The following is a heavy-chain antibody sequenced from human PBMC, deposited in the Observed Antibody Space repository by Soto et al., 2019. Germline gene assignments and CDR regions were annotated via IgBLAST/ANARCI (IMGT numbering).Heavy chain of an antibody. Sequence: EVRLLESGGGLVQPGGSLRLSCAASGFTFSVYAMSWVRQAPGKGLEWVSGLSGSGASTHYADSVKGRFTVSRDNSKTILYLQTNSLRAENTAIYYCAKALYGGFTYWGQGTLVTVSS. J-gene: IGHJ4*02. CDR3: AKALYGGFTY. D-gene: IGHD3-10*01. CDR2: LSGSGAST. CDR1: GFTFSVYA. V-gene: IGHV3-23*01.